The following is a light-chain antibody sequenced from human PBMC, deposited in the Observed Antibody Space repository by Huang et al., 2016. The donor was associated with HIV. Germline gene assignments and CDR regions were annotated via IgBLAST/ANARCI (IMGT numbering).Light chain of an antibody. CDR1: QTIKFY. V-gene: IGKV1-39*01. J-gene: IGKJ4*01. CDR3: QQSYSTPLT. CDR2: ATS. Sequence: IQMTQSPSSLSASVGAIVTITCRTSQTIKFYLKWYQHRPGKAPKLLIFATSRLQSGVPSRFSGSGSATDFTLTISSLQPEDFATYYCQQSYSTPLTFGGGTKVEIK.